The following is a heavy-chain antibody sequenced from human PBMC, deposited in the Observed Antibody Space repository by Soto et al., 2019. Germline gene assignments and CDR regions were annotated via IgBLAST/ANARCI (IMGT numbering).Heavy chain of an antibody. Sequence: PGGSLRLSCAASGFTVSSNYMSWVRQAPGKGLEGVSVIYSGGSTYYADSVKGRFTISRDNSKNTLYLQMNSLRAEDTAVYYCARDNPNCTNGVCGGSYFDYWGQGTLVTVSS. V-gene: IGHV3-66*01. CDR2: IYSGGST. D-gene: IGHD2-8*01. CDR1: GFTVSSNY. J-gene: IGHJ4*02. CDR3: ARDNPNCTNGVCGGSYFDY.